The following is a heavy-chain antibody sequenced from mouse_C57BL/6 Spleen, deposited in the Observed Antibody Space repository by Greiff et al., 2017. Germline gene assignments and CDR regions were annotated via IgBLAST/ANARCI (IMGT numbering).Heavy chain of an antibody. Sequence: EVQLVESGGGLVKPGGSLKLSCAASGFTFSDYGMHWVRQAPEKGLEWVAYISSGSSTIYYADTVKGRFTISRDNAKNTLFLQMTSLRSEDTAMYYCARIPYYYGSSPFAYWGQGTLVTVSA. CDR2: ISSGSSTI. D-gene: IGHD1-1*01. J-gene: IGHJ3*01. CDR3: ARIPYYYGSSPFAY. V-gene: IGHV5-17*01. CDR1: GFTFSDYG.